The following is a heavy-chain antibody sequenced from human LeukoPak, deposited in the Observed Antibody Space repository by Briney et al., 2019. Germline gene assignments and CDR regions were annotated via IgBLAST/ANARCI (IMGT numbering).Heavy chain of an antibody. J-gene: IGHJ4*02. D-gene: IGHD6-13*01. Sequence: GGSLRLSCAASGFTFSSYEMNWVRQAPGKGLEWVSDISSSGTIDYADSVKGRFTISRDNSKNTLYLQMNSLRAEDTAVYYCATSFGPVIAAAGTGADWGQGTLVTVSS. CDR2: ISSSGTI. CDR1: GFTFSSYE. V-gene: IGHV3-48*03. CDR3: ATSFGPVIAAAGTGAD.